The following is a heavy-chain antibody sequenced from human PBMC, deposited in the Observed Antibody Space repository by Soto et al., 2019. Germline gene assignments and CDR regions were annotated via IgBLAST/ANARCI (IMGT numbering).Heavy chain of an antibody. CDR3: SKEGGLSGSYYISSSYSVDS. D-gene: IGHD1-26*01. Sequence: QVQLVESGGGVVQPGRSLRLSCVASGFTFSSYGMHWVRQAPGKGLEWVAIISYDGSNTYYADSVKGRFTISRDNSKNTLYLQMHSPRAEDTSVYYCSKEGGLSGSYYISSSYSVDSWGKGTLVTVSS. CDR2: ISYDGSNT. J-gene: IGHJ4*02. CDR1: GFTFSSYG. V-gene: IGHV3-30*18.